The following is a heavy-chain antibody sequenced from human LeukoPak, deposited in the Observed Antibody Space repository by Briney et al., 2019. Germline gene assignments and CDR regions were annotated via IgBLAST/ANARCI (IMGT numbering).Heavy chain of an antibody. D-gene: IGHD6-19*01. J-gene: IGHJ4*02. CDR2: IYYSGST. V-gene: IGHV4-59*01. CDR1: GGSISSYY. Sequence: SETLSLTCTVSGGSISSYYWSWIRQPPGKGLEWIGYIYYSGSTNYNPSLKSRVTISVDTSKNQFSLKLSSVTAADTAVYYCARGSSSGWFPPPFDYWGQGTLVTVSS. CDR3: ARGSSSGWFPPPFDY.